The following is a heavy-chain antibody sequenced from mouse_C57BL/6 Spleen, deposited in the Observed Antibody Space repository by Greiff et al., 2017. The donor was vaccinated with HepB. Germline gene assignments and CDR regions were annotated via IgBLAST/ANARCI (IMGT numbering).Heavy chain of an antibody. CDR3: AFITTVVATSHFDV. CDR2: IYPRSGNT. Sequence: QVQLQQSGAELARPGASVKLSCKASGYTFTSYGISWVKQRTGQGLGWIGEIYPRSGNTYYNGKFKGKATLTADNSSSTAYMELRSLSSEDSAVYFCAFITTVVATSHFDVWGTGTTVTVSS. J-gene: IGHJ1*03. CDR1: GYTFTSYG. D-gene: IGHD1-1*01. V-gene: IGHV1-81*01.